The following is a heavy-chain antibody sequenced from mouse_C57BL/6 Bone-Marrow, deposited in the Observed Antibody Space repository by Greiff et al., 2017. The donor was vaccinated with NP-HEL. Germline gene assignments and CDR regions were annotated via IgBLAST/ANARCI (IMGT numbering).Heavy chain of an antibody. Sequence: QVQLQQPGAELVMPGASVKLSCKASGYTFTSYWMHWVKQRPGQGLEWIAEIDPSDSYTNYNQKFKGKSTLTVDKSSSTAYMQLSSLTSEDSAVYYCATYYDFAYWGQGTLVTVSA. CDR2: IDPSDSYT. CDR1: GYTFTSYW. J-gene: IGHJ3*01. D-gene: IGHD2-4*01. V-gene: IGHV1-69*01. CDR3: ATYYDFAY.